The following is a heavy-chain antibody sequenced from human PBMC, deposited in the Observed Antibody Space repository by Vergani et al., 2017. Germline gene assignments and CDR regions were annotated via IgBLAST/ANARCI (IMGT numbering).Heavy chain of an antibody. J-gene: IGHJ4*02. CDR2: ISYDGSNK. CDR1: GFTFSSYG. D-gene: IGHD6-19*01. Sequence: QVQLVESGGGVVQPGRSLRLSCAASGFTFSSYGMHWVRQAPGKGLEWVAVISYDGSNKYYADSVKGRFTISRDNSKNTLYLQMNSLRAEDTAVYYCAKDHSSGWPIYYFDYWGQGTLVTVSS. V-gene: IGHV3-30*18. CDR3: AKDHSSGWPIYYFDY.